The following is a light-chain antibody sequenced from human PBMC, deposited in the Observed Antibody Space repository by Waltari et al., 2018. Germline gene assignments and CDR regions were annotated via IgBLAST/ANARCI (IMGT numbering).Light chain of an antibody. Sequence: SHVLTQPPSVSVAPGETARITWGGNNIESKSVKWYRQRPGQAPVVVISYDNDRAAGIPERFSGSNSGNTATLTISRVEAEDEADYYCLVWHSTIDHQGVFGGGTKLTVL. J-gene: IGLJ2*01. CDR1: NIESKS. CDR2: YDN. CDR3: LVWHSTIDHQGV. V-gene: IGLV3-21*04.